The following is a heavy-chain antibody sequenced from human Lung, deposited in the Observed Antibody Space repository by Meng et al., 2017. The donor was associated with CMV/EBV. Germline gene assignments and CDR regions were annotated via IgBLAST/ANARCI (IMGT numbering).Heavy chain of an antibody. CDR2: INHSGST. CDR1: GGSFSGYY. CDR3: ARERGAGSTQRGWFDP. V-gene: IGHV4-34*01. Sequence: QVQLQQWGAGLLKPSEXLSLTCAVYGGSFSGYYWSWSRQPPGKGLEWIGEINHSGSTNYNPSLKSRVTISVDTSKNQFSLKLSSVTAADTAVYYCARERGAGSTQRGWFDPWGQGTLVTVAS. D-gene: IGHD3-10*01. J-gene: IGHJ5*02.